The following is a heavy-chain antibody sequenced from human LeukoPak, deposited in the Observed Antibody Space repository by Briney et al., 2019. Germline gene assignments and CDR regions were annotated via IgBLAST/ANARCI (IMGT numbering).Heavy chain of an antibody. J-gene: IGHJ4*02. V-gene: IGHV3-48*04. Sequence: GGSLRLSCAASGFTFSSYSMNWVRQAPGKGLEWVSYISSSSTIYYADSVKGRFTISRDNAKNSLYLQMNSLRAEDTAVYYCARDRGDYGDYGLDYWGQGTLVTVSS. CDR3: ARDRGDYGDYGLDY. CDR2: ISSSSTI. D-gene: IGHD4-17*01. CDR1: GFTFSSYS.